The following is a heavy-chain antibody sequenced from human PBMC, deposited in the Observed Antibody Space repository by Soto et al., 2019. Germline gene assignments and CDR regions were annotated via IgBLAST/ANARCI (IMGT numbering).Heavy chain of an antibody. Sequence: EVQLVESGGGLVQPGGSLRLSCEASGYSISTYWMSWVRQAPGKGLEWVANVKQDGSEEYYVDSVKGRFTISRDNAKNSLYLQMNSLRAEDTAVYYCAALDTAMVKTAGYWGQGTLVTVSS. CDR2: VKQDGSEE. D-gene: IGHD5-18*01. V-gene: IGHV3-7*01. J-gene: IGHJ4*02. CDR1: GYSISTYW. CDR3: AALDTAMVKTAGY.